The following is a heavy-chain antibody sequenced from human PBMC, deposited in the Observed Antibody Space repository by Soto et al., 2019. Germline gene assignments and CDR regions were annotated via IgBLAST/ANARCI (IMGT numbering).Heavy chain of an antibody. J-gene: IGHJ5*02. CDR1: GYSFTSYW. V-gene: IGHV5-51*01. Sequence: EVQLVQSGAEVKKPGESLKISCKGSGYSFTSYWIGWVRQMPGKGLEWMGIIYPGDSDTRYSPSFQGQVTISADKSISTAYLQWSSLKASDTAMYYCARWGLDDILTGYNNWFDPWGQGTLVTVSS. CDR3: ARWGLDDILTGYNNWFDP. CDR2: IYPGDSDT. D-gene: IGHD3-9*01.